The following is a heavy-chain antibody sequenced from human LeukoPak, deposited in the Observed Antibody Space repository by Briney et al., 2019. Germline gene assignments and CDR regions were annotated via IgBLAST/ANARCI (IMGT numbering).Heavy chain of an antibody. V-gene: IGHV1-2*02. CDR3: ARDRWGGVTDY. Sequence: ASVKVSCKASGYTFIGNYMHWVRQAPGQGLEWMGWINPNSGDTNFAQKFQGRVTMTRDTSLSTAYMELSRLKSDDAAVYYCARDRWGGVTDYWGQGTLVTVSS. J-gene: IGHJ4*02. CDR1: GYTFIGNY. CDR2: INPNSGDT. D-gene: IGHD7-27*01.